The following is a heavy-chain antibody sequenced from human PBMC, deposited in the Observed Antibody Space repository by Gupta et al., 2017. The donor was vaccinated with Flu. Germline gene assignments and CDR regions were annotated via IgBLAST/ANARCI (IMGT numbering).Heavy chain of an antibody. CDR1: GYTFTDFY. Sequence: EIQLVQSGTEVKKPGASVQISCKVSGYTFTDFYLHWIQLAPGKGLEWVGLIDPADGETRYKEKFQDRVTMTADTTTDTAYMALSSLSAEDSAIYYCLVPDVAPAYWGHGTRGTVSS. CDR3: LVPDVAPAY. D-gene: IGHD2-15*01. J-gene: IGHJ4*01. CDR2: IDPADGET. V-gene: IGHV1-69-2*01.